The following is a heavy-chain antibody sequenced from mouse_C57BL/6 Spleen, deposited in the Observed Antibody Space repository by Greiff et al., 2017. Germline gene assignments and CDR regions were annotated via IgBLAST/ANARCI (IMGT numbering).Heavy chain of an antibody. V-gene: IGHV5-17*01. CDR2: ISSGSSTI. CDR1: GFTFSDYG. Sequence: DVHLVESGGGLVKPGGSLKLSCAASGFTFSDYGMHWVRQAPEKGLEWVAYISSGSSTIYYADTVKGRFTISRANAKNTLFLQMTSLRSEDTAMYYCARPRTGGYYFDYWGQGTTLTVSS. CDR3: ARPRTGGYYFDY. D-gene: IGHD4-1*01. J-gene: IGHJ2*01.